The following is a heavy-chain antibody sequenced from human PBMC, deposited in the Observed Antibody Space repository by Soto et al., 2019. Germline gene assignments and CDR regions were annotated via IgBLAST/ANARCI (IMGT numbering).Heavy chain of an antibody. D-gene: IGHD2-15*01. J-gene: IGHJ3*02. CDR3: ARDPSTPDDAFGI. CDR2: IYCSGST. Sequence: SETLSLTCTVSGGSVSSGSYYWSWIRQPPGKGLEWIGYIYCSGSTNYNPSLKSRVTISVDTSKARVSLKRIFVTAADTAVYYRARDPSTPDDAFGIWGRGTRV. V-gene: IGHV4-61*01. CDR1: GGSVSSGSYY.